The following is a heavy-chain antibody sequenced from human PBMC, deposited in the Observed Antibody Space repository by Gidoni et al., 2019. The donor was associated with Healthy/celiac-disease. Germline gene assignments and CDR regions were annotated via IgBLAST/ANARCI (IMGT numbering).Heavy chain of an antibody. CDR3: AREDWITMVRGVIDY. J-gene: IGHJ4*02. D-gene: IGHD3-10*01. CDR1: GGSISSGGYY. Sequence: QVQLQESGPGLVKPSQTLSLTCTVSGGSISSGGYYRSWLRQHPGKCLGWIGYIYYSGSTYYNPSLKSRVTISVDTSKNQFSLKLSSVTAADTAVYYCAREDWITMVRGVIDYWGQGTLVTVSS. CDR2: IYYSGST. V-gene: IGHV4-31*03.